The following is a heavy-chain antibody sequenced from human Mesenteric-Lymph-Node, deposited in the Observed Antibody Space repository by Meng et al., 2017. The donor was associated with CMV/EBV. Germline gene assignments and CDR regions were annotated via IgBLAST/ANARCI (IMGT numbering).Heavy chain of an antibody. CDR3: ARDPGYNYGGYFFGF. J-gene: IGHJ4*01. V-gene: IGHV3-74*01. D-gene: IGHD5-18*01. CDR2: INSDGSST. CDR1: GFTFSNSW. Sequence: GESLKISCAASGFTFSNSWMHWVRQVPGKGLVWVSRINSDGSSTSYADSVKGRFTVSRDNAKNTLYLQMNSLKAGDTAVYYCARDPGYNYGGYFFGFWGHGTLVTSPQ.